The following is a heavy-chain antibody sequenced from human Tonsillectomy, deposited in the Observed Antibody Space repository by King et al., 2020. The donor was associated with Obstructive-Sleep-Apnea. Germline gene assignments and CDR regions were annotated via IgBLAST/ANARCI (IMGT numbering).Heavy chain of an antibody. D-gene: IGHD1-1*01. V-gene: IGHV4-59*08. CDR2: IYYSGST. Sequence: QLQESGPGLVKPSETLSLTCTVSGGSISSYYWSWIRQPPGKGLEWIGYIYYSGSTNYNPSLKSRVTISVDTSKNQFSLKLSSVTAAHTAVYYCARHGSYYYGMDVWGQGTTVTVS. CDR3: ARHGSYYYGMDV. CDR1: GGSISSYY. J-gene: IGHJ6*02.